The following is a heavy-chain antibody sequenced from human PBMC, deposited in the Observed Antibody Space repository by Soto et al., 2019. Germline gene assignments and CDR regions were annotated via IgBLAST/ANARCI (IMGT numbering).Heavy chain of an antibody. Sequence: GASVKVSCKASGGTFSSYAISWVRQAPGQGLEWMGGVIPIFGKANYEQKFQGRVTITADESTSTAYMELSSLRSEDTAVYYCAIHGSGGSCPLIFWYYGMDVWGQGTTVTVSS. CDR3: AIHGSGGSCPLIFWYYGMDV. D-gene: IGHD2-15*01. CDR2: VIPIFGKA. J-gene: IGHJ6*02. CDR1: GGTFSSYA. V-gene: IGHV1-69*13.